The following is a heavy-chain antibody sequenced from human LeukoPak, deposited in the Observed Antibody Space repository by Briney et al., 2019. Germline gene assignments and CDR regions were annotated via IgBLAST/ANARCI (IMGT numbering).Heavy chain of an antibody. CDR3: ARCRSGGSCYSSD. J-gene: IGHJ4*02. Sequence: GGSLRLSCAASGFTFSSYWMHWVRQAPGKGLVWVSRINSDGSSTTYADSVKGRFTISRDNAKNTLYLQMNSLGAEDTAVYYCARCRSGGSCYSSDWGQGTLVTVSS. CDR2: INSDGSST. CDR1: GFTFSSYW. D-gene: IGHD2-15*01. V-gene: IGHV3-74*01.